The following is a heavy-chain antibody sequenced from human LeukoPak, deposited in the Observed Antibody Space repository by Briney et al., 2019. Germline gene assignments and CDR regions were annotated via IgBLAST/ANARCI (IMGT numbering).Heavy chain of an antibody. CDR2: ISSNGGST. D-gene: IGHD2-2*02. CDR3: ARQSSRYCSSTSCYIFDY. Sequence: PGGSLRLSRAASGFTFSSYAMHWVRQAPGKGLEYVSAISSNGGSTYYANSVKGRFTISRDNSKNTLYLQMGSLRAEDMAVYYCARQSSRYCSSTSCYIFDYWGQGTLVTVSS. J-gene: IGHJ4*02. CDR1: GFTFSSYA. V-gene: IGHV3-64*01.